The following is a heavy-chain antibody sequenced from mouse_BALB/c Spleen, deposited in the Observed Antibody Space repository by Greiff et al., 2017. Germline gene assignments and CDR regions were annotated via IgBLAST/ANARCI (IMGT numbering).Heavy chain of an antibody. J-gene: IGHJ3*01. CDR1: GYTFTSYV. D-gene: IGHD2-14*01. V-gene: IGHV1-14*01. Sequence: VQLQQSGPELVKPGASVKMSCKASGYTFTSYVMHWVKQKPGQGLEWIGYINPYNDGTKYNEKFKGKATLTSDKSSSTAYMELSSLTSEDSAVYYCAREAYYGYDVGPWFAYWGQGTLVTVSA. CDR2: INPYNDGT. CDR3: AREAYYGYDVGPWFAY.